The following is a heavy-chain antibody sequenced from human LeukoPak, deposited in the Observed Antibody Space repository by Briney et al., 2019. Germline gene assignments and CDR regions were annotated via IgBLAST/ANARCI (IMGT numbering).Heavy chain of an antibody. CDR1: GFTFSSYA. J-gene: IGHJ4*02. CDR3: TTPRLIQLWSEFDY. V-gene: IGHV3-23*01. Sequence: GGSLRLSCAASGFTFSSYAMSWVRQAPGKGLEWVSAISGSGGSTYYADSVKGRFTISRDNSKNTLYLQMNSLKTEDTAVYYCTTPRLIQLWSEFDYWGQGTLVTVSS. D-gene: IGHD5-18*01. CDR2: ISGSGGST.